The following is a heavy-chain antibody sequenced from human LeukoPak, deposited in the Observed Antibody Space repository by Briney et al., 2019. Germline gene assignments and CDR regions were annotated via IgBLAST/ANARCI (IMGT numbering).Heavy chain of an antibody. CDR3: ARGGERWLQPFDY. CDR1: GASTTTYY. V-gene: IGHV4-4*07. Sequence: SETLSLTCTVFGASTTTYYWSWIRQPAGKGLEWIGRIYISGSTSYNPSLKSRVTMSLDTSKNQFSLNLSSVTAADTAVYYCARGGERWLQPFDYWGQGTLVTVSS. CDR2: IYISGST. D-gene: IGHD5-24*01. J-gene: IGHJ4*02.